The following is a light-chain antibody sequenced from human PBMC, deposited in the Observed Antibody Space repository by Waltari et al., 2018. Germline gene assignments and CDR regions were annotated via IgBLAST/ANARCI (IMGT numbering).Light chain of an antibody. J-gene: IGKJ4*01. CDR3: QHYGTSPPLT. V-gene: IGKV3-20*01. CDR2: GAS. Sequence: EVVLTQSPGTLSLSPGERATLSCRASQRVSSTYLAWYQQQAGQAPRLLIYGASIRATGIPDRFSGAGSGTDFTLIISRLEPEDFAMYYCQHYGTSPPLTFGGGTKVEIK. CDR1: QRVSSTY.